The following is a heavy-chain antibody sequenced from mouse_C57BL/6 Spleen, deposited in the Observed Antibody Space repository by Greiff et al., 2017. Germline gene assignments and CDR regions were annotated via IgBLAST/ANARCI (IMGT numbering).Heavy chain of an antibody. CDR2: IYPGSGNT. J-gene: IGHJ3*01. Sequence: QVQLKQSGAELVRPGASVKLSCKASGYTFTDYYINWVKQRPGQGLEWIARIYPGSGNTYYNEKFKGKATLTAEKSSSTAYMQLSSLTSEDSAVYFCARNPYDYDDGAWFAYWGQGTLVTVSA. D-gene: IGHD2-4*01. V-gene: IGHV1-76*01. CDR3: ARNPYDYDDGAWFAY. CDR1: GYTFTDYY.